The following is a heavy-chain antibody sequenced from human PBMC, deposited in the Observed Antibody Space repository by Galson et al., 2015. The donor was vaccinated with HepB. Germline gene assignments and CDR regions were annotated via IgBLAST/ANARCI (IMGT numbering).Heavy chain of an antibody. CDR3: AIPVSPTIPRWFDL. D-gene: IGHD4-23*01. Sequence: SVKVSCKASGYTFTSYGIIWVRQAPGQGLEWMGWISPYNGNTDYAQRFQGRVSLSTDTSTSTAYMELRRLRSDDTAVYYCAIPVSPTIPRWFDLWGRGTLVTVSS. V-gene: IGHV1-18*01. J-gene: IGHJ2*01. CDR1: GYTFTSYG. CDR2: ISPYNGNT.